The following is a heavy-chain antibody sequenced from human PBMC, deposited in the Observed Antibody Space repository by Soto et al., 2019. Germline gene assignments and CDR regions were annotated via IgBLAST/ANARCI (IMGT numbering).Heavy chain of an antibody. CDR2: INPSGGST. D-gene: IGHD3-10*01. CDR1: GYPLTSYY. V-gene: IGHV1-46*01. Sequence: VKVSKKASGYPLTSYYMDWGRQAPGQGLEWMGIINPSGGSTSYAQKFQGRVTMTRDTSTSTVYMELSSLRSEDTAVYYCARGGFGSTIGFSEDYFDYWGQRTLVTVSS. CDR3: ARGGFGSTIGFSEDYFDY. J-gene: IGHJ4*02.